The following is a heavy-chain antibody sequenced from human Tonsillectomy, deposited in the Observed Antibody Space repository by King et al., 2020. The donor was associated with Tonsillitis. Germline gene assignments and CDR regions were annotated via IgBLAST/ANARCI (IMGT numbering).Heavy chain of an antibody. CDR1: GFTFDDYA. CDR2: FSLHSGSL. J-gene: IGHJ3*02. Sequence: VQLVESGGGLVQPGRSLRLSCAASGFTFDDYAMHWVRQAPGEGLEWVSGFSLHSGSLGYADSVKGRFPISGNNDQNSLYLQMNRRRAEDTVLCYCAKGGITMIVVVTRDAFDIWGQGTMVTVSS. D-gene: IGHD3-22*01. V-gene: IGHV3-9*01. CDR3: AKGGITMIVVVTRDAFDI.